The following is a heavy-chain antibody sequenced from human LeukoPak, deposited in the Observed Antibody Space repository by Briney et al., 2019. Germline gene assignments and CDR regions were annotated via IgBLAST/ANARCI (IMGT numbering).Heavy chain of an antibody. CDR1: GFNFDKYA. J-gene: IGHJ6*04. CDR2: ISYDGNNK. CDR3: AKDHLPGIVVADRDY. V-gene: IGHV3-30*04. Sequence: PGRSLRLSCASSGFNFDKYAMHWVRQAPGKGLEWVAVISYDGNNKNYPDSVKGRFTISRDNSKNTLYLQINSLRAEDTAVYYCAKDHLPGIVVADRDYWGKGTTVTVSS. D-gene: IGHD6-19*01.